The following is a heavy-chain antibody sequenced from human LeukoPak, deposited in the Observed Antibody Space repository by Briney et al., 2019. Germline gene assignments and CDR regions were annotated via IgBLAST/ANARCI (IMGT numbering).Heavy chain of an antibody. CDR3: AKTSYCSSTSCFEYFPP. CDR1: GYSFTSYD. V-gene: IGHV1-18*01. CDR2: ISAYNHNT. Sequence: PGASVKVSCKASGYSFTSYDMTWVRQAPGQGLEWMGWISAYNHNTNYAQKFQGRVTMTTDTSTNTAYMELRSLRADDTAVYYCAKTSYCSSTSCFEYFPPWGQGTLVTVSS. D-gene: IGHD2-2*01. J-gene: IGHJ1*01.